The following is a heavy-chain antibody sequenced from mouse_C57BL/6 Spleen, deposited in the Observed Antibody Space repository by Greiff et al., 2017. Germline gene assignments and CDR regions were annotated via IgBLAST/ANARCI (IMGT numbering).Heavy chain of an antibody. V-gene: IGHV8-8*01. CDR2: IWWDDDT. CDR3: ARNLRYYYFDY. J-gene: IGHJ2*01. CDR1: GFSLSTFGMG. D-gene: IGHD1-1*01. Sequence: QVQLKESGPGILQPSQTLSLTCSFSGFSLSTFGMGVGWIRQPSGKGLEWLAHIWWDDDTYYNPALKSRLTISKDTSKNQVFLKIANVDTADTATYYCARNLRYYYFDYWGQGTTLTVSS.